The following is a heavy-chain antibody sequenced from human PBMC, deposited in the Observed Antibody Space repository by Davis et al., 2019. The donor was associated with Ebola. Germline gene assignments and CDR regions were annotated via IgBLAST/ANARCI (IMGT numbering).Heavy chain of an antibody. CDR3: ARGLGYCSGGSCYSGSFDY. CDR1: GYTFTGYY. Sequence: ASVKVSCKASGYTFTGYYMHWVRQAPGQGLEWMGWINPNSGGTNYAQKFQGWVTMTRDTSISTAYMELSRLRSDDTAVYYCARGLGYCSGGSCYSGSFDYWGQGTLVTVSS. V-gene: IGHV1-2*04. J-gene: IGHJ4*02. CDR2: INPNSGGT. D-gene: IGHD2-15*01.